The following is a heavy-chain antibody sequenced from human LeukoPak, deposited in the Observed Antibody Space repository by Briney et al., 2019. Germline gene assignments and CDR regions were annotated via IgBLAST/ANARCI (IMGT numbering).Heavy chain of an antibody. CDR1: GYTFTGYY. J-gene: IGHJ4*02. Sequence: ASVKVSCKSSGYTFTGYYMHWVRQAPGQGLEWMGWISAYNGDTNYAQKLQGRVTMTPDTSTSTAYMELRSLRSDDTAVYYCARGRGYWSGGSCEKYYFYYWGQGTLVTVSS. D-gene: IGHD2-15*01. V-gene: IGHV1-18*04. CDR2: ISAYNGDT. CDR3: ARGRGYWSGGSCEKYYFYY.